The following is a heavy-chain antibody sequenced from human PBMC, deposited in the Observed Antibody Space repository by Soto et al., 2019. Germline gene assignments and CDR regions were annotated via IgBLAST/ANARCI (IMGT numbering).Heavy chain of an antibody. J-gene: IGHJ4*02. Sequence: GESLKISCKASGYTFTSYAMHWVRQAPGQRLEWMGWINAGNGNTKYSQKFQGRVTITRDTSASTAYMELSSLRSEDTAVYYCAREPKLVGATRGHGYFDYWGQGTLVTVSS. D-gene: IGHD1-26*01. CDR1: GYTFTSYA. CDR2: INAGNGNT. V-gene: IGHV1-3*01. CDR3: AREPKLVGATRGHGYFDY.